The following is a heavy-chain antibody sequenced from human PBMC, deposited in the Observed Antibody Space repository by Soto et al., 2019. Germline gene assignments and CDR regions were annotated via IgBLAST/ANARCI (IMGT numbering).Heavy chain of an antibody. CDR3: ARERYQVISDGMDV. D-gene: IGHD2-2*01. CDR2: INPQTGGT. V-gene: IGHV1-2*02. J-gene: IGHJ6*02. Sequence: GAPMEVSRKASGYTFTRYYIHWGREGPGQGLEWMGWINPQTGGTSYAQKFQGRVTLSRDTSINTAYLELTRVRFDDAAVYFCARERYQVISDGMDVWGQGTTVTVSS. CDR1: GYTFTRYY.